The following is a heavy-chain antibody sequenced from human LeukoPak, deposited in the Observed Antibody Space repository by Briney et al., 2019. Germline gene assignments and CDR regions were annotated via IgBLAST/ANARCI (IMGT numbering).Heavy chain of an antibody. CDR3: ATPSSSTIDSSGWPFDY. J-gene: IGHJ4*02. CDR2: IIPIFGTA. D-gene: IGHD6-19*01. V-gene: IGHV1-69*05. Sequence: SVTVSCKPSGGTFSNYAISWVRQAPGHGLEWMGGIIPIFGTAHYEQKFQGRVTITTDESTSTAYMELGSLRSEDTAMYYCATPSSSTIDSSGWPFDYWGQGTLVTVSS. CDR1: GGTFSNYA.